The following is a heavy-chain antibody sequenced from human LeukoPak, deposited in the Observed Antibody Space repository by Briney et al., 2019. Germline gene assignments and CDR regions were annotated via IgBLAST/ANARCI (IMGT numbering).Heavy chain of an antibody. D-gene: IGHD2-2*01. V-gene: IGHV3-66*02. CDR2: IYSGGST. CDR3: ARDLACSSTSCYPHFDY. J-gene: IGHJ4*02. Sequence: GGSLRLSCAASGFTVSSNYMSWFRQAPGKGPEWVSVIYSGGSTYYADSVKGRFTISRDNSKNTLYLQMNSLRAEDTAVYYCARDLACSSTSCYPHFDYWGQGTLVTVSS. CDR1: GFTVSSNY.